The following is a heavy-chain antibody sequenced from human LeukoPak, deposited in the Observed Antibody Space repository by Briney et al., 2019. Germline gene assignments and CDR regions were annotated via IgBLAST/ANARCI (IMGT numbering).Heavy chain of an antibody. V-gene: IGHV1-18*01. D-gene: IGHD1-1*01. Sequence: GDSLKVSCKATGYIFTNHDITWVRQAPGQGLEWMGWISAYNGNTNYAQKLKGRFSMTTDTSTNTSYMELRSLRSDDTAVYYCAVGNSPGVQVYFEYWGQGTLVSSSS. J-gene: IGHJ4*02. CDR3: AVGNSPGVQVYFEY. CDR2: ISAYNGNT. CDR1: GYIFTNHD.